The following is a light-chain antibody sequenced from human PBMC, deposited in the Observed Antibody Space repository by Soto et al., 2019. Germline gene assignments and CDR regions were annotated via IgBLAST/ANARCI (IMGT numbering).Light chain of an antibody. CDR1: ALPKQY. V-gene: IGLV3-25*02. CDR2: KPS. CDR3: QSTDSSGIYRV. Sequence: SYELTQPPSVSVSPGQTARITCSGDALPKQYAYWYQQKPGQAPVLVMYKPSERPSGIPERFSGSRSGTTVTLTISGVQAEDEADYYCQSTDSSGIYRVFGGGTKLTVL. J-gene: IGLJ2*01.